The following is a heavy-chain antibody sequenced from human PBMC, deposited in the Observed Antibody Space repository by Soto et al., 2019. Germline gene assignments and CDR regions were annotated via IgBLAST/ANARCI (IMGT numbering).Heavy chain of an antibody. Sequence: QVQLVQSGAEVKKPGSSVKVSCKTSGVSFNNNGIGWVRQATGHGLEWMGGVSPPFRTSNYARKFQGGISITADASTGTVNMELSSLTSEDTAQYYCARVLYYGSGSYSPYGMDVWGQGTTVTVSS. CDR2: VSPPFRTS. CDR3: ARVLYYGSGSYSPYGMDV. CDR1: GVSFNNNG. V-gene: IGHV1-69*01. J-gene: IGHJ6*02. D-gene: IGHD3-10*01.